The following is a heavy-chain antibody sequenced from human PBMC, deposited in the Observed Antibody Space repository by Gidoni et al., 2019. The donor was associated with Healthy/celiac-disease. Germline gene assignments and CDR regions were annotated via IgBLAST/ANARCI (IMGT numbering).Heavy chain of an antibody. CDR2: MSWNIGSI. V-gene: IGHV3-9*01. CDR1: GFTFYNSA. J-gene: IGHJ4*02. Sequence: ELQLVESGGGLVQLGRSLRLSCAAFGFTFYNSALHWVRQAPGKGMEWVSGMSWNIGSIGYADSVKGRFTISRDNAKNSLDLQMNSLRAEDTALYYCAKVGLRYCSGGSCYGGFDYWGQGTLVTVSS. CDR3: AKVGLRYCSGGSCYGGFDY. D-gene: IGHD2-15*01.